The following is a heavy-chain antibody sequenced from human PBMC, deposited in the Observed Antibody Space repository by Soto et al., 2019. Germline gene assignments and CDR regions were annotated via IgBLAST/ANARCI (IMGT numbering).Heavy chain of an antibody. Sequence: PSETLSLTCAVYGGSFSGYYWSWIRQPPGKGLEWIGEINHSGSTNYNPSLKSRVTISVDTSKNQFSLKLSSVTAADTAVYYCAREHRRYSSGWYPYWGQGTLVTVSS. V-gene: IGHV4-34*01. D-gene: IGHD6-19*01. CDR2: INHSGST. CDR1: GGSFSGYY. J-gene: IGHJ4*02. CDR3: AREHRRYSSGWYPY.